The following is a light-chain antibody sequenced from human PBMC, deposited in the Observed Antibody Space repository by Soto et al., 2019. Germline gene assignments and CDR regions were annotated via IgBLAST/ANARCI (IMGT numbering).Light chain of an antibody. CDR2: EVS. V-gene: IGLV2-14*01. J-gene: IGLJ2*01. Sequence: QSALTQPASVSGSPGQSITISCTGTSSDVGGYNYVSWYQQHPGKAPKLMIYEVSNRPSGVSNRFSGSKSDNTASLTISGHQAEDEADYYCSSYTSSNTVLFGGGTKLTVL. CDR1: SSDVGGYNY. CDR3: SSYTSSNTVL.